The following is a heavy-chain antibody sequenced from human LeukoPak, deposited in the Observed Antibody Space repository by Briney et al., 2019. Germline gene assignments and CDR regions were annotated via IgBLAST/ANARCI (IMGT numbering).Heavy chain of an antibody. J-gene: IGHJ4*02. CDR2: ISAYNGNT. D-gene: IGHD3-10*01. V-gene: IGHV1-18*01. CDR1: GYTFTSHG. CDR3: ARDAKYYYGSGSYYTLDY. Sequence: GASVKVSCKASGYTFTSHGISWVRQAPGQGLEWMGWISAYNGNTNYAQKLQGRVTMTTDTSTSTAYMELRSLRSDDTAVYYCARDAKYYYGSGSYYTLDYWGQGTLVTVSS.